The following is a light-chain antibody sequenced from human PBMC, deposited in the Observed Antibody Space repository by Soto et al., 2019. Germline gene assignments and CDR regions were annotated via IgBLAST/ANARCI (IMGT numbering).Light chain of an antibody. V-gene: IGLV2-14*01. J-gene: IGLJ1*01. CDR1: SSDVGGYDY. CDR2: GVT. Sequence: QSALTQPASVSGSPGQSITISCTGTSSDVGGYDYVSWYQQHPGKAPKLLIYGVTNRPSGVSTRFSGSKSGNTASLTISGLQAEDEADYHCSSYTSASTLLYLFGTGTKVTVL. CDR3: SSYTSASTLLYL.